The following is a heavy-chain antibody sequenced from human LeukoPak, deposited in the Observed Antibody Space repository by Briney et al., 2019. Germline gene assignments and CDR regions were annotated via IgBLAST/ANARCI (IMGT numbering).Heavy chain of an antibody. CDR3: ARDGYSGNDGL. J-gene: IGHJ4*02. V-gene: IGHV4-59*01. CDR1: GGSISSYY. Sequence: SETLSLTCTVSGGSISSYYWSWIRQPPGKGLEWIGYIYYSGSTNYNPSLKSRVTISVDTSKNHFSLKLSSVTAADTAVYYCARDGYSGNDGLWGQGTLVTVSS. D-gene: IGHD5-12*01. CDR2: IYYSGST.